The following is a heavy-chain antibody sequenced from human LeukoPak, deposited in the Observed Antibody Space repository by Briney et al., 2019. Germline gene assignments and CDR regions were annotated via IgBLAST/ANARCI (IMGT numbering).Heavy chain of an antibody. J-gene: IGHJ5*02. V-gene: IGHV4-39*01. CDR3: ARRILLWFGEQDWFDP. Sequence: SETLSLTCTVSGGSISSSSYYWGWIRQPPGKGLEWIGSIYYSGSTYYNPSLKSRVTISVDTSKNQFSLKLSSVTAADTAVYYCARRILLWFGEQDWFDPWGQGTLVTVSS. CDR2: IYYSGST. CDR1: GGSISSSSYY. D-gene: IGHD3-10*01.